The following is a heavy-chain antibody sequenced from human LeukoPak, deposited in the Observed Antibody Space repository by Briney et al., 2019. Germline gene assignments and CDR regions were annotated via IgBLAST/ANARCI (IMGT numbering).Heavy chain of an antibody. D-gene: IGHD6-25*01. V-gene: IGHV1-8*03. Sequence: GASVKVSCKASGYTFTKYHINWVRQATGQGLEWMGWINPNNGDSGFAQKFQGRVTITRDTAMTTAYMELSSLTSEDTAIYFCARTTSFTASGYDYWGQGTLVTVSS. CDR3: ARTTSFTASGYDY. CDR2: INPNNGDS. CDR1: GYTFTKYH. J-gene: IGHJ4*02.